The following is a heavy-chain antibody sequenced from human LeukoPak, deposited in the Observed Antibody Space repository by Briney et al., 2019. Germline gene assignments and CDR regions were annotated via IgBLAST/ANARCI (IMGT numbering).Heavy chain of an antibody. CDR2: ISGSGGST. CDR3: VRNTVPYYDSSGYLFDY. D-gene: IGHD3-22*01. J-gene: IGHJ4*02. Sequence: GGSLRLSCAASGFTVSSNYMSWVRQAPGKGLEWVSAISGSGGSTYYADSVKGRFTISRDNSKNTLYLQMNSLRAEDTAVYYCVRNTVPYYDSSGYLFDYWGQGTLVTVSS. V-gene: IGHV3-23*01. CDR1: GFTVSSNY.